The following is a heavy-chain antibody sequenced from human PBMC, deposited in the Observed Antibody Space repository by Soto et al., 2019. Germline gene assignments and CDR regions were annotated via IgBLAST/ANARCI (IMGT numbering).Heavy chain of an antibody. D-gene: IGHD3-10*01. CDR2: IIPIFGTA. Sequence: SVKVSCKASGGTFSSYAISWVRQAPGQGLEWMGGIIPIFGTANYAQKFQGRVTITADESTSTAYMELSSLRSEDTAVYYCARDRGTFSDYYYGTDVWGQGTTVTVSS. V-gene: IGHV1-69*13. CDR1: GGTFSSYA. J-gene: IGHJ6*02. CDR3: ARDRGTFSDYYYGTDV.